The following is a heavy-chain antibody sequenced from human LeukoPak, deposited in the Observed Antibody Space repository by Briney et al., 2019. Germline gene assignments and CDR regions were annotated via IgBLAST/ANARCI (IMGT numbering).Heavy chain of an antibody. CDR2: ISWNSGSI. J-gene: IGHJ6*02. CDR3: AKASVAAARLYYYGMDV. D-gene: IGHD6-13*01. CDR1: GFTFDDYA. V-gene: IGHV3-9*01. Sequence: GRSLRLSCAASGFTFDDYAMHWVRQAPGKGLEWVSGISWNSGSIGYADSVKGRFTISRDNAKNSLHLQMNSLRAEDTALYYCAKASVAAARLYYYGMDVWGQGTTVTVSS.